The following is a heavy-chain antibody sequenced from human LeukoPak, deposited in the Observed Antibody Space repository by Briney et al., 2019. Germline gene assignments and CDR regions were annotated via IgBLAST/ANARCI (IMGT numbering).Heavy chain of an antibody. V-gene: IGHV1-46*01. CDR3: ARDGGWYSAADPYHLFDY. CDR2: INPSGGST. J-gene: IGHJ4*02. D-gene: IGHD6-19*01. CDR1: GYTFTSYY. Sequence: ASVKVSCKASGYTFTSYYMHWVRQAPGQGLEWMGIINPSGGSTSYAQKFQGRVTMTRDTSTSTVYMELSSLRSEDTAVYYCARDGGWYSAADPYHLFDYWGQGTLVTVSS.